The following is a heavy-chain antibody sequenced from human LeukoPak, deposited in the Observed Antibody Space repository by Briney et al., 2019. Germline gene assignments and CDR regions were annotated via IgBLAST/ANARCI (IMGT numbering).Heavy chain of an antibody. CDR1: GFTVSSNY. V-gene: IGHV3-53*01. Sequence: GGSLRLSCAASGFTVSSNYMSWVRQPPGKGLEWVSVIYSGGTTFYADSVKGRFTISRDNSKNTLYLQMNSLRADDTAVYYCAKLKGWYGEGYFDYWGQGTVVTVSS. J-gene: IGHJ4*02. CDR2: IYSGGTT. D-gene: IGHD3-10*01. CDR3: AKLKGWYGEGYFDY.